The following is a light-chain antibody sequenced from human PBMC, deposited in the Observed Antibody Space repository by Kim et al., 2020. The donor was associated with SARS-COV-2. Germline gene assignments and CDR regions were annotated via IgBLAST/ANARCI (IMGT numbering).Light chain of an antibody. CDR2: AVT. Sequence: GQSIPLSCTGSGSDVGCYGHVSWHQQYPGKAPKIMIYAVTKRPSGVSNRCSGTESGNTASLTISGLQAEDEADYYCSSYTSTNTLVFGGGTQLTVL. CDR1: GSDVGCYGH. J-gene: IGLJ2*01. CDR3: SSYTSTNTLV. V-gene: IGLV2-14*04.